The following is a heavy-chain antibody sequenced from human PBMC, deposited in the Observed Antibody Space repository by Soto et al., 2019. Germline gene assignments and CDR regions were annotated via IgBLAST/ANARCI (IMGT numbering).Heavy chain of an antibody. CDR1: GGSIISASYS. CDR2: IYSSGST. CDR3: AKGDNLGPKTGYAFDP. J-gene: IGHJ5*02. D-gene: IGHD5-12*01. Sequence: PSETLSLTCAVSGGSIISASYSWNWIRQSPGRGLEWIGHIYSSGSTYYNPSLKSRVSISVDTSNNQFSLQLNSVTPEDTAVYFCAKGDNLGPKTGYAFDPWGQGIMVTVSS. V-gene: IGHV4-31*11.